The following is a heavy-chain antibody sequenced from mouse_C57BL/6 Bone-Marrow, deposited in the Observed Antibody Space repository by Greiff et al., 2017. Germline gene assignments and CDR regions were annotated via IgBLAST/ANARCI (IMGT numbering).Heavy chain of an antibody. J-gene: IGHJ2*01. CDR2: IRSKSNNYAT. V-gene: IGHV10-1*01. Sequence: EVQVVESGGGLVQPKGSLKLSCAASGFSFNTYAMNWVRQAPGKGLEWVARIRSKSNNYATYYADSVKDRFTISRDDSESMLYLQMNNLKTEDTAMYYCVRHDWDEDFDYWGQGTTLTVSS. CDR3: VRHDWDEDFDY. D-gene: IGHD4-1*01. CDR1: GFSFNTYA.